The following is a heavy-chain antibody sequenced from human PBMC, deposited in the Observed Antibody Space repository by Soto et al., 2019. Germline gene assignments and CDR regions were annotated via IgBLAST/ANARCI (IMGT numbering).Heavy chain of an antibody. CDR1: GGSISSGGYY. V-gene: IGHV4-31*03. Sequence: SETLSLTCTVSGGSISSGGYYWSWIRQHPGKGLEWIGYIYYSGSTYYNPSLKSRVTISVDTSKNQFSLKLSSVTAADTAVYYCARKSPNWNYDYWGQGTLVTVSS. D-gene: IGHD1-7*01. J-gene: IGHJ4*02. CDR2: IYYSGST. CDR3: ARKSPNWNYDY.